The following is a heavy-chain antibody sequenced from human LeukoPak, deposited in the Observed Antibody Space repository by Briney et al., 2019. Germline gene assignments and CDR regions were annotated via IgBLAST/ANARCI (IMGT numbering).Heavy chain of an antibody. Sequence: GGSLRLSCAASGFTFSSYSMNWVRQAPGKGLEWVSYISSSSSTIYYADSVKGRFTISRDNAKNSLYLQMNSLRAEDTAVYYCARYYYDSSGLYFDYWGQGTLVTVSS. D-gene: IGHD3-22*01. V-gene: IGHV3-48*01. J-gene: IGHJ4*02. CDR1: GFTFSSYS. CDR2: ISSSSSTI. CDR3: ARYYYDSSGLYFDY.